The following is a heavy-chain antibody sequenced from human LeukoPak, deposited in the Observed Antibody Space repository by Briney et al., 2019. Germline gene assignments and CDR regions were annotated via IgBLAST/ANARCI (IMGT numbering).Heavy chain of an antibody. CDR2: ISYDGSNK. D-gene: IGHD5-18*01. Sequence: GGSLRLSCAASGFTFSSYGMHWVRQAPGKGREWVAVISYDGSNKYYADSVKGRFTISRDNSKNTLYLQMNSLRAEDTAVYYCAQLWSPSFDYWGQGTLVTVSS. V-gene: IGHV3-30*03. J-gene: IGHJ4*02. CDR3: AQLWSPSFDY. CDR1: GFTFSSYG.